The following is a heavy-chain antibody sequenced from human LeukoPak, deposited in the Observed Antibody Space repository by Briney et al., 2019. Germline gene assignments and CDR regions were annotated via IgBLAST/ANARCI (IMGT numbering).Heavy chain of an antibody. CDR2: IIPILGIA. D-gene: IGHD2-15*01. V-gene: IGHV1-69*04. CDR1: GGTFSSYA. CDR3: ARSDRSHKEFDY. J-gene: IGHJ4*02. Sequence: ASVKVSCKASGGTFSSYAISWVRQAPGQGLEWMGRIIPILGIANYAQKFQGRVTITADKSTSTAYMELSSLRSEDTAVYYCARSDRSHKEFDYWGQGTLVTVSS.